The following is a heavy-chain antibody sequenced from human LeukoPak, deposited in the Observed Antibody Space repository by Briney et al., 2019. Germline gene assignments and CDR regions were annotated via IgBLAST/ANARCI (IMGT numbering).Heavy chain of an antibody. CDR3: AIDHYGDYGGY. Sequence: PGRSLRLSCAASGFTFSSYGMHWVRQAPGKGLEWVAVIWYDGSNKYYADSVRGRFTISRDNSKNTLYLQMNSLRAEDTAVYYCAIDHYGDYGGYWGQGTLVTVSS. J-gene: IGHJ4*02. CDR2: IWYDGSNK. V-gene: IGHV3-33*01. D-gene: IGHD4-17*01. CDR1: GFTFSSYG.